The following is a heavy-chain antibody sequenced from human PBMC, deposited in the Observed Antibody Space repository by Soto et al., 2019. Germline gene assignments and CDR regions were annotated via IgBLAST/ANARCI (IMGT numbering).Heavy chain of an antibody. V-gene: IGHV5-10-1*01. CDR3: ARHEGSSSRYYGMDV. J-gene: IGHJ6*02. Sequence: GESLKISCKGSGYSFTSYWISWVRQMPGKGLEWMERIDPSDSYTNYSPSFQGHVTISADKSISTAYLQWSSLKASDTAMYYCARHEGSSSRYYGMDVWGQGTTVTVSS. D-gene: IGHD6-6*01. CDR2: IDPSDSYT. CDR1: GYSFTSYW.